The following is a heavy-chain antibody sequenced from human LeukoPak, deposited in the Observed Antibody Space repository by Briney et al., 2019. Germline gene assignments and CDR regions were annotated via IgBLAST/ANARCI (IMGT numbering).Heavy chain of an antibody. J-gene: IGHJ6*04. Sequence: SQTLSLTCTVSGGSISSGDYYWSWIRQPPAKGLEWIGCIFNSGSTYYNPSLMSRVTISVDTSKNQFSLKLNSVSAADTAVYYCAREPEVWGKGTTVVVSS. CDR2: IFNSGST. V-gene: IGHV4-30-4*08. CDR3: AREPEV. CDR1: GGSISSGDYY.